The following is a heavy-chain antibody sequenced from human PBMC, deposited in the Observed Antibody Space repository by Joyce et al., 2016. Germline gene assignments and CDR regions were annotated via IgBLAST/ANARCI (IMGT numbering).Heavy chain of an antibody. J-gene: IGHJ4*02. D-gene: IGHD6-19*01. V-gene: IGHV1-18*01. CDR2: INTDTGGT. CDR3: ARALIDNSGEGFDY. Sequence: QVRLVQSGAEVKRPGASVKVSCKASGYDFSSHGISWVRQAPGQGLEWMAWINTDTGGTGYARSCRGRLTLTTDTSTNTVYMDLGRLRSDDTAVYFCARALIDNSGEGFDYWGQGTLLSVSS. CDR1: GYDFSSHG.